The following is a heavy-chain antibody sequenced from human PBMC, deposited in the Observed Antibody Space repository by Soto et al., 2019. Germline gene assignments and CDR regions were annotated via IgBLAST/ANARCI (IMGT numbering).Heavy chain of an antibody. J-gene: IGHJ4*02. D-gene: IGHD3-22*01. CDR2: IDSDGTST. CDR1: GFTLSHNW. CDR3: ARFGTYYDSSGFAY. V-gene: IGHV3-74*01. Sequence: LRLSCAASGFTLSHNWMHWVRQGPGKGLEWVSRIDSDGTSTTYADSVKGRFTISRDNAKNTLYLQMNSLRAEDTAVYYCARFGTYYDSSGFAYWGQGTLVTVSS.